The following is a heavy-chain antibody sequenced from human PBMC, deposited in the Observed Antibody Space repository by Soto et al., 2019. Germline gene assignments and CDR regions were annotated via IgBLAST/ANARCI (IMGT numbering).Heavy chain of an antibody. D-gene: IGHD5-18*01. CDR1: GFSFTNYW. Sequence: LILSGVGSGFSFTNYWVSWVRQTPGKGVDWGAHTNEDGSDKYYVDSVKGRFTISRDNPNNSMSLQMNSLRADDTAVYYCVRGDGDDYDGNGYLGRHWGQGTLVTVSS. CDR2: TNEDGSDK. CDR3: VRGDGDDYDGNGYLGRH. V-gene: IGHV3-7*04. J-gene: IGHJ4*02.